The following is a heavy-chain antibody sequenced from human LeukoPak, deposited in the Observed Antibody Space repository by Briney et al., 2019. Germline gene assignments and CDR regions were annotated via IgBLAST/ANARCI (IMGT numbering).Heavy chain of an antibody. CDR3: ARDSAAAGSFDY. J-gene: IGHJ4*02. V-gene: IGHV3-11*01. CDR1: GFTFSDYY. CDR2: ISSSGSTV. D-gene: IGHD6-13*01. Sequence: PGGSLRLSCAAYGFTFSDYYMSWIRQAPGKGLEWVSYISSSGSTVYYADSVKGRFTISRDNAKNSLYLQMNSLRAEDTAVYYCARDSAAAGSFDYWGQGTLVTVSS.